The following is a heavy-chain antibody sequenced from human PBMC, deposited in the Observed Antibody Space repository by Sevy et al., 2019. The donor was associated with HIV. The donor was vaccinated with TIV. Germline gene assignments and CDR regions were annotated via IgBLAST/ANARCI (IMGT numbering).Heavy chain of an antibody. J-gene: IGHJ4*02. CDR1: GYTFTDYY. D-gene: IGHD2-21*02. Sequence: ASVKVSCTASGYTFTDYYIHWVRQAPGQGLACMGIINPNGGGTNYAQSFQGRVTMTRDTSTSTVYMELSSLRSEDSAVYYCARVDSCGGDCYYFDYWGQGTLVTVSS. V-gene: IGHV1-46*01. CDR2: INPNGGGT. CDR3: ARVDSCGGDCYYFDY.